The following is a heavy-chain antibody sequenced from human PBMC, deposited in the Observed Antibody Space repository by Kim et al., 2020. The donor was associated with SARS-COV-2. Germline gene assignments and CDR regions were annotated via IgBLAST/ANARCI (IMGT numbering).Heavy chain of an antibody. D-gene: IGHD4-17*01. Sequence: SETLSLTCTVSGGSISSGSYYWSWIRQPAGKGLEWIGRIYTSGSTNYNPSLKSRVTISVDTSKNQFSLKLSSVTAADTAVYYCARDRMTTVTSSRLIAFDIWGQGTMVTVSS. J-gene: IGHJ3*02. CDR1: GGSISSGSYY. CDR2: IYTSGST. V-gene: IGHV4-61*02. CDR3: ARDRMTTVTSSRLIAFDI.